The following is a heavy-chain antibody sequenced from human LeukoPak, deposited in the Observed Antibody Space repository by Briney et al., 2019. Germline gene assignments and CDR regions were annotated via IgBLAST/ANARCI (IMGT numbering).Heavy chain of an antibody. V-gene: IGHV3-49*03. Sequence: PGGSLRLSCTASGFAFGDYAMSWFRQAPGKGLEWVGFIRSKAYGGTTEYAAYVKGRFTISRDDSKSIAYLQMNSLKTEDTAVYYCTRDVLRFLEWLLAPGAFDIWGQGTMVTVSS. CDR2: IRSKAYGGTT. CDR1: GFAFGDYA. D-gene: IGHD3-3*01. J-gene: IGHJ3*02. CDR3: TRDVLRFLEWLLAPGAFDI.